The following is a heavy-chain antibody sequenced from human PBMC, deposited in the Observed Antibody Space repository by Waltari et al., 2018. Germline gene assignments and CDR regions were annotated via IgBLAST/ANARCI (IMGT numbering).Heavy chain of an antibody. CDR2: IYHSGGT. CDR1: GYSSSTGSY. V-gene: IGHV4-38-2*02. CDR3: ARDLGGYSYGYIGYYFDY. Sequence: QVQLQESGPGLVKPSETLSPTGAVSGYSSSTGSYRGEIRSPPGGGVEGIGGIYHSGGTYYNPSLKSRVTISVDTSKNQFSLKLSSVTAADTAVYYCARDLGGYSYGYIGYYFDYWGQGTLVTVSS. D-gene: IGHD5-18*01. J-gene: IGHJ4*02.